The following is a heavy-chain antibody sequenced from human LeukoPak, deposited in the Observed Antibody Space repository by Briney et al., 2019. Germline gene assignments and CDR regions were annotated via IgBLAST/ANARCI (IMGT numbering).Heavy chain of an antibody. J-gene: IGHJ5*02. V-gene: IGHV4-39*07. CDR3: ARGEVVPAAINWFDP. CDR2: IYYSGST. CDR1: GGSISSSSYY. Sequence: SETLSLTCTVSGGSISSSSYYWGWIRQPPGKGLEWIGSIYYSGSTYYNPSLKSRVTISVDTSKNQFSLKLSSVTAADTAVYYCARGEVVPAAINWFDPWGQGTLVTVSS. D-gene: IGHD2-2*02.